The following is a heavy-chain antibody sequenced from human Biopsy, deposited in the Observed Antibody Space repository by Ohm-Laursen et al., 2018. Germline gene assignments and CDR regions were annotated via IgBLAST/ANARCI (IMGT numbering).Heavy chain of an antibody. J-gene: IGHJ6*02. D-gene: IGHD3-16*01. CDR2: LNSDGSRI. Sequence: SLRLSCAASGFTFSIYWMHWVRQAPGKGLVWVSSLNSDGSRITYADSVKGRFTISRDNAKNTLYLQMNSLSAEDTALYYCAKDGGWDYVWTNYATYYYYGMDVWGQGTTVTVSS. CDR1: GFTFSIYW. CDR3: AKDGGWDYVWTNYATYYYYGMDV. V-gene: IGHV3-74*01.